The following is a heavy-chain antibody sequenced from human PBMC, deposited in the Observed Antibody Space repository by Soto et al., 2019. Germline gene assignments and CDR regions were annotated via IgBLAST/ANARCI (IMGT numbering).Heavy chain of an antibody. Sequence: QVQLQESGPGLVKPSQTLSLTCTVSGGSISSGGYYWSWIRQHPGKGLEWIGYIYYSGSTYYNPSLKSRVTTSVDTSKTQFSLKLSSVTAADTAMYYCAREPALGPIRPYYVDWGQGTLVTVSS. J-gene: IGHJ4*02. CDR2: IYYSGST. D-gene: IGHD3-16*01. CDR1: GGSISSGGYY. V-gene: IGHV4-31*03. CDR3: AREPALGPIRPYYVD.